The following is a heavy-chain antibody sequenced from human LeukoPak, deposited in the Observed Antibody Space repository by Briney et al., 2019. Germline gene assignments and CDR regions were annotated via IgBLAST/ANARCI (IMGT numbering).Heavy chain of an antibody. CDR2: IYYSGST. Sequence: ASETLSLTCIVSGGSSTSSTYYWGWVRQPPGKGLEWIGSIYYSGSTYYNPSLKSRVTISVDTSKNQFSLKLSSVTAADTAVYYCARISGTTMIVVVRDDAFDIWGQGTMVTVSS. CDR1: GGSSTSSTYY. CDR3: ARISGTTMIVVVRDDAFDI. D-gene: IGHD3-22*01. J-gene: IGHJ3*02. V-gene: IGHV4-39*07.